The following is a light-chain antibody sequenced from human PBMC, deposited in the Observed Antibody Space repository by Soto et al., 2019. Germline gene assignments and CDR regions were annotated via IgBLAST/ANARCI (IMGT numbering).Light chain of an antibody. Sequence: QSALTQPASVSGSPGQSITISCTGTSSDVGDYTFVSWYQQHPDKVPKLMIFDVSRRPSGVSDRFSGSKSGNTASLTISGLQPEDEAYYYCSSYTSSSTQVFGSGTKLTVL. CDR3: SSYTSSSTQV. CDR2: DVS. V-gene: IGLV2-14*03. CDR1: SSDVGDYTF. J-gene: IGLJ1*01.